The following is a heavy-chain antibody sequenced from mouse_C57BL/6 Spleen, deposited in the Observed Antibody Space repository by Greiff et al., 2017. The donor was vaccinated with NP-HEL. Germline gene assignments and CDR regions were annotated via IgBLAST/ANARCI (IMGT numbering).Heavy chain of an antibody. J-gene: IGHJ3*01. CDR1: GYSFTGYF. V-gene: IGHV1-20*01. Sequence: EVQLQQSGPELVKPGDSVEISCKASGYSFTGYFMNWVMQSHGKSLEWIGRINPYNGDTFYNQKFKGKATLTVDKSSSTAHMELRSLTSEDSAVYYCSAYYSNYERWGQGTLVTVSA. D-gene: IGHD2-5*01. CDR3: SAYYSNYER. CDR2: INPYNGDT.